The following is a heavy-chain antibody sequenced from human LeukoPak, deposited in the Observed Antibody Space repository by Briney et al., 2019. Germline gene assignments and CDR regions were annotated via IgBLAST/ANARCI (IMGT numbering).Heavy chain of an antibody. Sequence: GGSLRLSCAASGFTFSNYAMHWVRQAPGKRLEWVAIMCSDGSDKYHVNSVEGRFTISRDTSKNTLYLQMNNLRTEGTAVYYCAKDGGTVCHVINYSFDSWGQGTLVTVSS. V-gene: IGHV3-30*02. CDR2: MCSDGSDK. CDR1: GFTFSNYA. CDR3: AKDGGTVCHVINYSFDS. J-gene: IGHJ4*02. D-gene: IGHD1-1*01.